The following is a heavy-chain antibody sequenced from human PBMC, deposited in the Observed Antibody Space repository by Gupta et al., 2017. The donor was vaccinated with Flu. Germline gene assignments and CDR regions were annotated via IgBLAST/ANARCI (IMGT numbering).Heavy chain of an antibody. CDR2: ISGSGGFT. CDR3: AKDSRIVVQRARGDAFDI. D-gene: IGHD1-1*01. V-gene: IGHV3-23*01. J-gene: IGHJ3*02. Sequence: MSWVRQTPGKGLDWVSTISGSGGFTYYADSVKGRFNISRDNSKGMVFLQMNALRADDTAVYFCAKDSRIVVQRARGDAFDIWGQGTTVIVS.